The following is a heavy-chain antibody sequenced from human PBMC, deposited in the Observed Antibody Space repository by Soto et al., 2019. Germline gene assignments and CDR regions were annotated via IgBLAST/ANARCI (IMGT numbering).Heavy chain of an antibody. V-gene: IGHV3-30*18. D-gene: IGHD3-3*01. CDR2: IPYDGSHQ. CDR3: AKLRVLEWEVQESDY. J-gene: IGHJ4*02. Sequence: QVHLVESGGGVVQPGRSLRLSSAASGFTFSSHGMHWIRQAPGKGLEWVAVIPYDGSHQYYADSVKGRFSISRDNSKNTLYLQMNSLRAEDTAVYYCAKLRVLEWEVQESDYWGQGTLVSVSS. CDR1: GFTFSSHG.